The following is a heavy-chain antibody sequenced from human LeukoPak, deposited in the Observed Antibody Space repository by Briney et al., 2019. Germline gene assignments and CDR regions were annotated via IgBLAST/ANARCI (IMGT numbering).Heavy chain of an antibody. D-gene: IGHD3-10*01. CDR1: GGTFSSYA. CDR3: AGSGMMAGTQTPNYYYYGMDV. CDR2: IITIFGTA. Sequence: SVKVSCKASGGTFSSYAISWVRQAPGQGLEWMGGIITIFGTANYAQKFQGRVTITADESTSTAYMELSSLRSEDTAVYYCAGSGMMAGTQTPNYYYYGMDVWGQGTTVTVSS. V-gene: IGHV1-69*01. J-gene: IGHJ6*02.